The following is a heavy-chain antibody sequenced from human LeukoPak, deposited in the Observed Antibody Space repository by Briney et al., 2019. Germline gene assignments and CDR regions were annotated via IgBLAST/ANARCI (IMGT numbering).Heavy chain of an antibody. D-gene: IGHD6-6*01. CDR3: AKEGIAARGPFDY. CDR1: GLTFSSYA. CDR2: ISGSGGST. Sequence: GGSLRLSCAASGLTFSSYAMSWVRQAPGKGLGWVSAISGSGGSTYYADSVKGRFTISRDNSKNTLYLQMNSLRAEGTAVYYCAKEGIAARGPFDYWGQGTLVTVSS. V-gene: IGHV3-23*01. J-gene: IGHJ4*02.